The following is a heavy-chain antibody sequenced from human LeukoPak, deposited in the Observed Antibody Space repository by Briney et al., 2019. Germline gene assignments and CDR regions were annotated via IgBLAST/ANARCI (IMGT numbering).Heavy chain of an antibody. CDR1: VYPVRVNY. CDR3: ARGSTFAGFDF. V-gene: IGHV4-4*07. Sequence: PSETLSLTCTIPVYPVRVNYGSWIPQPPGKGLEWIGGVYTGGGSNYSSSLKSRVTFSLDTSTNQFSMTLTPVTAADAAVYFCARGSTFAGFDFWCQGALVTVSS. D-gene: IGHD3-10*01. CDR2: VYTGGGS. J-gene: IGHJ4*02.